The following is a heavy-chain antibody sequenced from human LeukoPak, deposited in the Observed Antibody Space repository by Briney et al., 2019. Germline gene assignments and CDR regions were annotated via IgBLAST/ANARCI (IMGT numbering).Heavy chain of an antibody. V-gene: IGHV4-34*01. J-gene: IGHJ4*02. CDR3: ARVDTAMVNWVIDY. CDR1: GGSFSGYY. CDR2: INHSGST. Sequence: PSETLSLTCAVYGGSFSGYYWSWIRQPPGKGLEWIGEINHSGSTNYNPSLKSRVTISVDTSKNQFSLKLSSVTAADTAVYYCARVDTAMVNWVIDYWGQGTLVTVSS. D-gene: IGHD5-18*01.